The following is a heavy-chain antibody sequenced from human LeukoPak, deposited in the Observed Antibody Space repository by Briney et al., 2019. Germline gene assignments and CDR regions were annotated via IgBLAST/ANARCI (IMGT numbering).Heavy chain of an antibody. CDR1: GYSISSGYY. V-gene: IGHV4-38-2*01. CDR3: ARRVPGYDSSGPEDAFDI. D-gene: IGHD3-22*01. Sequence: PSETLSLTCAVSGYSISSGYYWGWIRQPPGKGLEWIGSIYHSGSTYYNPSLKSRVTISVDTSKNQFPLKLSSVTAADTAVYYCARRVPGYDSSGPEDAFDIWGQGTMVTVSS. J-gene: IGHJ3*02. CDR2: IYHSGST.